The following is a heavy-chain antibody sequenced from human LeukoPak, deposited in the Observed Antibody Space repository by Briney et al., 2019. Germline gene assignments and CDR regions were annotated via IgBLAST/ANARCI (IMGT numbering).Heavy chain of an antibody. V-gene: IGHV1-2*02. J-gene: IGHJ3*02. CDR3: ARDLEEAFDI. Sequence: ASVKVSCKASGYTFTSYGISWVRQAPGQGLEWMGWINPNSGGTNYAQKFQGRVTMTRDTSISTAYMELSRLRSDDTAVYYCARDLEEAFDIWGQGTMVTVSS. CDR1: GYTFTSYG. CDR2: INPNSGGT.